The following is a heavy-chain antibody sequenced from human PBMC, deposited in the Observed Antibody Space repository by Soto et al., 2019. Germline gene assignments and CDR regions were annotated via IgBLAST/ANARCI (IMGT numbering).Heavy chain of an antibody. J-gene: IGHJ5*02. V-gene: IGHV4-31*03. D-gene: IGHD3-10*01. CDR3: AREGTGAFDP. CDR2: IYYSGST. CDR1: GGSISSGGYY. Sequence: QVQLQESGPGLVKPSQTLSLTCTVSGGSISSGGYYWSWIRQHPVKGLEWIGYIYYSGSTYYNPSLESRVFIAVETSKNQCSLKLSSLTAADTAVYYCAREGTGAFDPWGQGTLVTVSS.